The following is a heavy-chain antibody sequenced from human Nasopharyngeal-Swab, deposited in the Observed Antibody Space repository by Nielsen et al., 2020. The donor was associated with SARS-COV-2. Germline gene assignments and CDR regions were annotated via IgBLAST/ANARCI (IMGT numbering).Heavy chain of an antibody. CDR3: ARGEWRWRY. V-gene: IGHV3-7*03. Sequence: GESLKISCAASGFTFSSYWMSWVRQAPGKGLEWVANIKQDGSEKYYVDSVKDRFTISRDNAKSSLSLQINSLRGEDTAVYYCARGEWRWRYWGRGTLVTVSS. D-gene: IGHD3-3*01. J-gene: IGHJ4*02. CDR1: GFTFSSYW. CDR2: IKQDGSEK.